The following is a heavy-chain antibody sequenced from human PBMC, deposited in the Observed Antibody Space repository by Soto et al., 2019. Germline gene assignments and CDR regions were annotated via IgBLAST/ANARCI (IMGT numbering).Heavy chain of an antibody. Sequence: GASVKVSCKASGGTFITSTFTWVRQAPGQGLEWMGGIIPIFGTANYAQKFQGRVTITADESTSTAYMELSSLRSEDTAVYYCARAPAGSGWYEDYYYGMDVWGQGTTVTVSS. V-gene: IGHV1-69*13. CDR1: GGTFITST. CDR3: ARAPAGSGWYEDYYYGMDV. J-gene: IGHJ6*02. D-gene: IGHD6-19*01. CDR2: IIPIFGTA.